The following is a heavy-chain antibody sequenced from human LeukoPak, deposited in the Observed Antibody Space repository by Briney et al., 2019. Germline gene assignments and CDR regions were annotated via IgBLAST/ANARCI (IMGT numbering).Heavy chain of an antibody. J-gene: IGHJ4*02. CDR3: ASQNRYCSNGVCFNYFDY. Sequence: SETQSLTCTVSGGSISSSSYYWGWIRQPPGKGLEWIGSIYYSGSTYYNPSFKSRVTISVDTSKNQFSLKLSSVTASDTAVYYCASQNRYCSNGVCFNYFDYWGQGTLVTVSS. D-gene: IGHD2-8*01. V-gene: IGHV4-39*01. CDR1: GGSISSSSYY. CDR2: IYYSGST.